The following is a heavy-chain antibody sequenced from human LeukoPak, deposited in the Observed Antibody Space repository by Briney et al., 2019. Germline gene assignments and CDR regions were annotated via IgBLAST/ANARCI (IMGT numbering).Heavy chain of an antibody. Sequence: GGALRLSCAAPGFTFSSDRMNWGRQAQGKGLEWGSYISSSRVRYDADSVKARSTISRDSAKNSLYLHMNSLRDEDTAMYSCARGIGTYGPYYFDCWGQGTLVTVSS. D-gene: IGHD4-17*01. CDR2: ISSSRVR. CDR3: ARGIGTYGPYYFDC. V-gene: IGHV3-48*02. J-gene: IGHJ4*02. CDR1: GFTFSSDR.